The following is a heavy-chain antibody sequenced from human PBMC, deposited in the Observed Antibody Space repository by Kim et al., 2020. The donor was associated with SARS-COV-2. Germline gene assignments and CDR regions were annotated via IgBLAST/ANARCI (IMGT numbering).Heavy chain of an antibody. CDR3: ASGAKVWYFDY. Sequence: GGSLRLSCVASGFTFNNYALTWVRQGPGKGLEWVAGISGSGGSTYYADFVKGRFTISRDNSKSTVFLQMNSLRAEDTAVYYCASGAKVWYFDYWVQGTLV. J-gene: IGHJ4*02. CDR2: ISGSGGST. CDR1: GFTFNNYA. V-gene: IGHV3-23*01. D-gene: IGHD2-15*01.